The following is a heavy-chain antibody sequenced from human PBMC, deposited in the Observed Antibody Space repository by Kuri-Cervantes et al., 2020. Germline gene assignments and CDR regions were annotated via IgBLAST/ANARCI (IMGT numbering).Heavy chain of an antibody. J-gene: IGHJ4*02. CDR2: MPYDGTKK. CDR1: GFTFSSYG. CDR3: ATAPLSGTTLSLFDY. Sequence: LSLTCAASGFTFSSYGMHWVRQTPGRGLEWVAVMPYDGTKKYYADTVKGRFTISRDISKTTLYLQMNSLRAEDTAVYYCATAPLSGTTLSLFDYWGQGTLVTVSS. D-gene: IGHD1-7*01. V-gene: IGHV3-30*03.